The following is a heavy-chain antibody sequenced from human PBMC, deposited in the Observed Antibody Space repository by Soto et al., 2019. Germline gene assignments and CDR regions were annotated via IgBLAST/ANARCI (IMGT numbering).Heavy chain of an antibody. V-gene: IGHV1-3*01. CDR3: ARGGVGGYRYNDY. CDR1: GYTFTTYA. J-gene: IGHJ4*02. Sequence: QVQLVQSGAEVKKPGASVKVSCKASGYTFTTYAIHWVRQAPGQRLEWMGWINAGNGNTQYSQKFQGRVTITTDTSASTGYMELSSLRSEDTSVYYCARGGVGGYRYNDYLGQGTLVNVSS. CDR2: INAGNGNT. D-gene: IGHD2-21*02.